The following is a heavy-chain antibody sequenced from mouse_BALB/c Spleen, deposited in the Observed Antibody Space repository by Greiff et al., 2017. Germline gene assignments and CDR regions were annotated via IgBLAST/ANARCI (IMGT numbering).Heavy chain of an antibody. D-gene: IGHD1-2*01. Sequence: QVQLQQSGAELVKPGASVKLSCKTSGYTFTSYWIQWVKQRPGQGLGWIGEIFPGTGTTYYNEKFKGKATLTADKSSSTAYMQLSSLTSENSAVYFCARGGYGYYWYFDVWGAGTTVTVSS. CDR1: GYTFTSYW. CDR3: ARGGYGYYWYFDV. CDR2: IFPGTGTT. V-gene: IGHV1S132*01. J-gene: IGHJ1*01.